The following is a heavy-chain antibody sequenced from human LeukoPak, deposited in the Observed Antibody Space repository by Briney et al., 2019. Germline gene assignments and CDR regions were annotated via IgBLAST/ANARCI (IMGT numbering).Heavy chain of an antibody. CDR3: ANDLWFGELPYY. Sequence: SETLSLTCTVSGDSISTYFWSCIRQSPGKGLEWIGYISYSGSTNYNPSLKSRVTISIDTSKNQFSLKLSSVTAADTAVYYCANDLWFGELPYYWGQGTLVTVSS. J-gene: IGHJ4*02. CDR1: GDSISTYF. D-gene: IGHD3-10*01. CDR2: ISYSGST. V-gene: IGHV4-59*12.